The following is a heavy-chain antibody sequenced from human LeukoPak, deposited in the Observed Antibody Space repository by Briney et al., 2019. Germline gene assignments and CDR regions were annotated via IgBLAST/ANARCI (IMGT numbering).Heavy chain of an antibody. CDR3: ARDGLSYTNPNNWFDP. CDR2: ISGYNGNT. D-gene: IGHD2-2*02. CDR1: GYTLTSYG. V-gene: IGHV1-18*01. J-gene: IGHJ5*02. Sequence: ASVKVSCKASGYTLTSYGISWMRQAPGQGLEWMGWISGYNGNTNYVQTLQGRVTMTTDTSTSTAYMELGSLKSDDTAVYYCARDGLSYTNPNNWFDPWGQGTLVTVSS.